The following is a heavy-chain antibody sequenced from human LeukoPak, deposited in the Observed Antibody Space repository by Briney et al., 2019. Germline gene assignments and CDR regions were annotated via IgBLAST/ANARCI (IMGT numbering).Heavy chain of an antibody. J-gene: IGHJ4*02. Sequence: PGGSLRLSCAASGFTFSSYGMHWVRQAPGKGLEWVAVISYDGSNKYYADSVKGRFTISRDNSKNTLYLQMNSLRAEDTAVYYCAKVKVATVTTRPYFDYWGQGTLVTVSS. D-gene: IGHD4-17*01. V-gene: IGHV3-30*18. CDR1: GFTFSSYG. CDR2: ISYDGSNK. CDR3: AKVKVATVTTRPYFDY.